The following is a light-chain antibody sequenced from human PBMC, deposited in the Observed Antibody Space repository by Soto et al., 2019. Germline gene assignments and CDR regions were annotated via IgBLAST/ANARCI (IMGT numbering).Light chain of an antibody. J-gene: IGKJ1*01. CDR2: AAS. Sequence: IRVALSPVSVSVSVGDRVTITCRASQSISSYLNWYQQKPGKAPKLLIYAASSLQSVVPTRFSGSGSGTDFTLTISILQAEDGTPYCCQLSSFLPLPFGQGTKVDIK. V-gene: IGKV1-39*01. CDR1: QSISSY. CDR3: QLSSFLPLP.